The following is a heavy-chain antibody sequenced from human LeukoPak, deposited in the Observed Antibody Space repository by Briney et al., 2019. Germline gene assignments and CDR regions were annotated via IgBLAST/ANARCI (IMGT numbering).Heavy chain of an antibody. J-gene: IGHJ3*02. CDR3: ARDSSSWLGDAFDI. CDR1: GFTFSSYW. V-gene: IGHV3-7*03. Sequence: GGSLRLSYAASGFTFSSYWMSWVRQAPGKGLEWVANIKQDGSEKYYVDSVKGRFTISRDNAKNSLYLQMNSLRAEDTAVYYCARDSSSWLGDAFDIWGQGTMVTVSS. CDR2: IKQDGSEK. D-gene: IGHD6-13*01.